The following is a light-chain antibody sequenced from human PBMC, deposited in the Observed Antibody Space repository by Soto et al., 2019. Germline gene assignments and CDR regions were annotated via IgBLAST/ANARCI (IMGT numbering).Light chain of an antibody. Sequence: EIVLTQSPATLSLSPGERATLSCRASQSISNSLAWYQQKPGQAPRLLIYDASSRATGFPARFSRSGSGTDCTLAICSLEPDDSEVYYCQQRSEWPRTFGQGTKVEIK. CDR1: QSISNS. CDR2: DAS. CDR3: QQRSEWPRT. J-gene: IGKJ1*01. V-gene: IGKV3-11*01.